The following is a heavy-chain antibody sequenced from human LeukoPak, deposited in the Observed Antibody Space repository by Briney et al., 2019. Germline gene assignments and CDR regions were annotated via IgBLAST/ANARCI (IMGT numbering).Heavy chain of an antibody. J-gene: IGHJ5*02. D-gene: IGHD2-2*01. V-gene: IGHV1-18*01. CDR3: ARDTGYCSSTSCYDSRWFDP. CDR2: ISAYNGNT. Sequence: ASVKVSCKASGYTFTSYGISWVRQAPGQRLEWMGWISAYNGNTNYAQKLQGRVTMTTDTSTSTAYMELRSLRSDDTAVYYCARDTGYCSSTSCYDSRWFDPWGQGTLVTVSS. CDR1: GYTFTSYG.